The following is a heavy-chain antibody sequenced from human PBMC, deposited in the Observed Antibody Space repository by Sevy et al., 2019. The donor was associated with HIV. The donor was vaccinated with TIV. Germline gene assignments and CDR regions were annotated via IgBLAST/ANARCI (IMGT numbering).Heavy chain of an antibody. J-gene: IGHJ6*02. CDR1: VDSISGYY. V-gene: IGHV4-59*01. Sequence: SETLSLTCTVSVDSISGYYWSWIRQPPGKGLEWIGYIYYSGNTNYNPSLKSRVTISVDTSKNQFSLKLSSVTAADTAIYYCARAYQYYYYGMDVWGQGTTVTVSS. D-gene: IGHD3-10*01. CDR3: ARAYQYYYYGMDV. CDR2: IYYSGNT.